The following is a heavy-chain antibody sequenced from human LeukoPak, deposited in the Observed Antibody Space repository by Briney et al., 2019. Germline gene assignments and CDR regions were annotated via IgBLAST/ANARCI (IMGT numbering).Heavy chain of an antibody. Sequence: PGGSLRLSCVASGFTFSSYWMSWVRQAPGKGLEWVSAISGSGGSTYYADSVKGRFTISRDNSKNTLYLQMNSLRAEDTAVYYCAKDLRVSGGSDDYWGQGTLVTVSS. V-gene: IGHV3-23*01. CDR1: GFTFSSYW. CDR3: AKDLRVSGGSDDY. J-gene: IGHJ4*02. D-gene: IGHD6-25*01. CDR2: ISGSGGST.